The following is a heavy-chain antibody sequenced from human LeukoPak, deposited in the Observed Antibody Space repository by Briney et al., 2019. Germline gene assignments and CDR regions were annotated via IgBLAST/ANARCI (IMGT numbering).Heavy chain of an antibody. D-gene: IGHD3-9*01. V-gene: IGHV1-69*13. J-gene: IGHJ1*01. Sequence: ASVKVSCKASGYTFTSYAINWVRQAPGQGLEWMGGITPMLGTAKYAQKFQGRVTITADESTSTAYMELSSLRSEDTAVYYCARDSSEFRSLIFHWGQGTLVTVSS. CDR3: ARDSSEFRSLIFH. CDR2: ITPMLGTA. CDR1: GYTFTSYA.